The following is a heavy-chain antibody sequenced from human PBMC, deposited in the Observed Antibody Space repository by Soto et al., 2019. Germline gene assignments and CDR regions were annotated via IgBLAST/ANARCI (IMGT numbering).Heavy chain of an antibody. V-gene: IGHV4-61*08. Sequence: QVRLQESGPGLVKPSETLSLTCTVSGGSVSSGDYYWSWIRQPPGKGLEWVGYVYYGGSTNYNPSLTTRVTISADTSNNKFFLRLRSVTAADTAVYYCARIPVDTYMIYWFDPWGQGTLVTVSS. CDR1: GGSVSSGDYY. CDR2: VYYGGST. D-gene: IGHD5-18*01. J-gene: IGHJ5*02. CDR3: ARIPVDTYMIYWFDP.